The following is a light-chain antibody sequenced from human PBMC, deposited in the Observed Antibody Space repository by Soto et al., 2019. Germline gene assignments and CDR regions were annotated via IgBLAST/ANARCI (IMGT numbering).Light chain of an antibody. CDR3: QQYYIYSWT. CDR2: AAS. CDR1: QTISSW. Sequence: DTQMTQTHSPPSASVGDRVAITCRASQTISSWLAWYQQKPGKAPKLLIYAASTLQSGVPSRFSGSGSGTDFTLTIFCLQSEDFTTYYCQQYYIYSWTFGQGAKVDI. V-gene: IGKV1-5*01. J-gene: IGKJ1*01.